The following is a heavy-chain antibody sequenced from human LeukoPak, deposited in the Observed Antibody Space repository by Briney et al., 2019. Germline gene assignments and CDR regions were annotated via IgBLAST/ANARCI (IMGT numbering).Heavy chain of an antibody. J-gene: IGHJ4*02. CDR1: GFSFSDHY. CDR3: TRGGTSYYDGSSYPY. CDR2: ARNKANSHST. Sequence: SGGSLRLSCAASGFSFSDHYMDWVRQAPGKGLEWVGRARNKANSHSTEYAASVKGRFTISRDDSENSLYLQMNSLRTEDTAVYYCTRGGTSYYDGSSYPYWGQGTLVTVSA. D-gene: IGHD3-22*01. V-gene: IGHV3-72*01.